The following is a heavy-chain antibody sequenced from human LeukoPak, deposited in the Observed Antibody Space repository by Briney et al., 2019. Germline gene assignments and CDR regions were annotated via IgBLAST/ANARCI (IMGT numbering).Heavy chain of an antibody. V-gene: IGHV3-53*01. Sequence: GGSLRLSCAASGFTVSSNDMSWVRQAPGKGLECISVIYSGGSPDYADSVKGRLTISRDNSKNTLYLQMNSLRAEDTAVYYCARVVDHDYGDYYLDYWGQGTLVTVSS. CDR2: IYSGGSP. CDR1: GFTVSSND. J-gene: IGHJ4*02. D-gene: IGHD4-17*01. CDR3: ARVVDHDYGDYYLDY.